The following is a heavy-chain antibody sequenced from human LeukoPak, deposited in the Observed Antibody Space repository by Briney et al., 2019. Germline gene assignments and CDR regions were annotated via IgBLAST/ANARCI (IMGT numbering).Heavy chain of an antibody. J-gene: IGHJ4*02. Sequence: GGSLRLSCAASGSTFSSFAIHWVRQAPGKGLEWVAVISYDGSTKYYADSVKGRFTISRDNSKNTLYLQMSSLRTEDTAVYYCATQALAVAGTEYYFDYWGQGTLVTVSS. CDR1: GSTFSSFA. V-gene: IGHV3-30*04. CDR2: ISYDGSTK. D-gene: IGHD6-19*01. CDR3: ATQALAVAGTEYYFDY.